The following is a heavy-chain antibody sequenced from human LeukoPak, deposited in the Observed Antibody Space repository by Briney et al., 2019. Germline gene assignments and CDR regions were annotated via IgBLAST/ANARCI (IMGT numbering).Heavy chain of an antibody. D-gene: IGHD6-19*01. Sequence: PGGSLRLSCAASGFTFSSYWMSWVRQAPGKGLEWVANIKQDGSEKYYVDSVKGRFTISRDNAKNSLYLQMNSLRAEDTAVYYCARDVAVEGPLFAFDTWGQGTMVTVSS. J-gene: IGHJ3*02. V-gene: IGHV3-7*01. CDR1: GFTFSSYW. CDR3: ARDVAVEGPLFAFDT. CDR2: IKQDGSEK.